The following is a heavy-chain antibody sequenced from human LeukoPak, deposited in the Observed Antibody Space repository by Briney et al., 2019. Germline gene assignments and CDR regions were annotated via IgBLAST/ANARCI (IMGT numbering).Heavy chain of an antibody. CDR2: IYSGGST. D-gene: IGHD6-13*01. Sequence: GGSLRLSCAASGFTVSSNYMSWVRQAPGKGLEWVSVIYSGGSTYYADSVKGRFTISRDNSKNGLYLQMNSLRPEDTAIYYCAREGYTSSWLYYYYYMDVWGKGTTVTVSS. J-gene: IGHJ6*03. CDR1: GFTVSSNY. CDR3: AREGYTSSWLYYYYYMDV. V-gene: IGHV3-66*01.